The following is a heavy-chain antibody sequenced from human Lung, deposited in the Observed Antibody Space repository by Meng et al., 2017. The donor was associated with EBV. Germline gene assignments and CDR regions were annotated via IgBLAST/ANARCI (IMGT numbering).Heavy chain of an antibody. Sequence: VQLVQSGAEVKKPGASLKVPCKASRYTFTSYGISWVRQAPGQGLEWMGWISAYNGNTNYAQKLQGRVTMTTDTSTSTAYMELRSLRSDDTAVYYCAASSSSWYQNWFDPWGQGTLVTVSS. CDR1: RYTFTSYG. CDR3: AASSSSWYQNWFDP. J-gene: IGHJ5*02. D-gene: IGHD6-13*01. V-gene: IGHV1-18*01. CDR2: ISAYNGNT.